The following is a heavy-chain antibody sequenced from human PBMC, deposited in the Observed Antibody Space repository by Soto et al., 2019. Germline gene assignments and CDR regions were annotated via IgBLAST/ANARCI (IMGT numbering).Heavy chain of an antibody. CDR2: IKQDGSEK. CDR1: GFTFSDSW. V-gene: IGHV3-7*01. D-gene: IGHD3-16*01. Sequence: EVQLVESGGGLVQPGGSLRLSCAASGFTFSDSWMDWVRQAPGKGPEWVANIKQDGSEKNYVDSVKGRFTISRDNAKTSLYLQMNSLRAEDTAVYYCASLGRHGWGQGTTVTVSS. J-gene: IGHJ6*02. CDR3: ASLGRHG.